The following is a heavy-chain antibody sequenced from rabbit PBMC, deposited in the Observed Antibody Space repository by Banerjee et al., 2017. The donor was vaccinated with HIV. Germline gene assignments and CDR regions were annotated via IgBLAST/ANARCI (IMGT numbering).Heavy chain of an antibody. Sequence: QQQLEESGGGLVKPGGTLTLTCKASGFSFSSRYDMCWVRQAPGKGLEWIACIYTGDGNTYYASWAKGRFTISKTSSTVDLKMTSLTAADTATYFCAREDYTTYGSATYFNLWGPGTLVTVS. V-gene: IGHV1S45*01. CDR1: GFSFSSRYD. J-gene: IGHJ4*01. CDR3: AREDYTTYGSATYFNL. D-gene: IGHD6-1*01. CDR2: IYTGDGNT.